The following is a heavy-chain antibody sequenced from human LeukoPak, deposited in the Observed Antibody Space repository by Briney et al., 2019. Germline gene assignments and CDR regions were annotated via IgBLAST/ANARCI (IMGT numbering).Heavy chain of an antibody. CDR2: IDPSSTYI. CDR1: GFTFRSYS. CDR3: AKIISDWSRGAFDI. J-gene: IGHJ3*02. D-gene: IGHD6-19*01. Sequence: GGSLRLSCAASGFTFRSYSMNWVRQAPGKGLEWVSAIDPSSTYIYYADSVKGRFTISRDNAENSLYLQMNSLRAEDTAVYYCAKIISDWSRGAFDIWGQGTMVTVSS. V-gene: IGHV3-21*01.